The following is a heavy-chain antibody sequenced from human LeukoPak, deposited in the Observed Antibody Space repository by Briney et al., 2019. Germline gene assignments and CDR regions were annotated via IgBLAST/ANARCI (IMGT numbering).Heavy chain of an antibody. D-gene: IGHD2-15*01. Sequence: ASVKVSCKASGYTFTGYYMHWVRQAPGQGLEWMGWINPNSGGTNYAQKFQGRVTMTRDTSISTAYMELSRLRSDGTAVYYCARSSPVVVAATIDYWGQGTLVTVSS. V-gene: IGHV1-2*02. CDR2: INPNSGGT. CDR1: GYTFTGYY. CDR3: ARSSPVVVAATIDY. J-gene: IGHJ4*02.